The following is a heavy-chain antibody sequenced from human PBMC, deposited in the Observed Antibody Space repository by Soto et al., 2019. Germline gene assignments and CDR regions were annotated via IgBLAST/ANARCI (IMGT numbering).Heavy chain of an antibody. CDR3: ARGDSSGYILGAFDI. V-gene: IGHV4-59*01. Sequence: QVQLQESGPGLVKPSETLSLTCTVSGGSISSYYWSWIRQPPGKGLEWIGYIYYSGSTNYNPSLKSRVTISVDTSKNQFSLKLSSVTAADTAVYYCARGDSSGYILGAFDIWGQGTMVTVSS. D-gene: IGHD3-22*01. CDR2: IYYSGST. J-gene: IGHJ3*02. CDR1: GGSISSYY.